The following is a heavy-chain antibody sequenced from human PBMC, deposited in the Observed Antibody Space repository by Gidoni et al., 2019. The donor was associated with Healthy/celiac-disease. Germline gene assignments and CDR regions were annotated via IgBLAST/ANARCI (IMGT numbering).Heavy chain of an antibody. CDR3: ARDGAYDFWSVYYFDY. J-gene: IGHJ4*02. V-gene: IGHV3-21*01. CDR2: ISSSSSYI. Sequence: EVQPVESGGGLVKPGGSLRLSRAASGFTFSSHIMNWVRQAPGKGLEWVSSISSSSSYIDYADSVKGRFTISRDNAKTSLYLQMNSLIAEDTAVYYCARDGAYDFWSVYYFDYWGQGTLVTVSS. D-gene: IGHD3-3*01. CDR1: GFTFSSHI.